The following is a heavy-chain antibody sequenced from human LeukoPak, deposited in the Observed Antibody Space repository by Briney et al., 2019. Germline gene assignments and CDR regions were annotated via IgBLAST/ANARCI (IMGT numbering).Heavy chain of an antibody. CDR2: IWSDGTEK. Sequence: GSLRLSCAGSGFTYSHFGMHWVRQAPGKGLEWVAVIWSDGTEKYYGDAVKGRFTISRDNSRNTVYLQMNNLRDDDTAVYYCAKDAQRGFDYSNSLEYWGQGTLVIVCS. CDR1: GFTYSHFG. V-gene: IGHV3-33*06. CDR3: AKDAQRGFDYSNSLEY. D-gene: IGHD4-11*01. J-gene: IGHJ4*02.